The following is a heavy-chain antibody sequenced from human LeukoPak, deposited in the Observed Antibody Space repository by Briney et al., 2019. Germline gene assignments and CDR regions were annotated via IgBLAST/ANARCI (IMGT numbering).Heavy chain of an antibody. CDR2: ISSSSTYI. CDR3: AREGSGRAYYYYMDV. V-gene: IGHV3-21*01. J-gene: IGHJ6*03. Sequence: GESLRLSCAVSGITFSTYCMNWVRQAPGKGLEWVSSISSSSTYIYYADSVKGRFTISRDNAKNSLYLQMNSLRAEDTAVYYCAREGSGRAYYYYMDVWGKGTTVTISS. CDR1: GITFSTYC. D-gene: IGHD3-10*01.